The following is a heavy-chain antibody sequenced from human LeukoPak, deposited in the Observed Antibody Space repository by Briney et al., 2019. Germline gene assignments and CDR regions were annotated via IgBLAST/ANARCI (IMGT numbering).Heavy chain of an antibody. J-gene: IGHJ4*02. Sequence: GGSLRLSCVASGLTVSSEHMSWVRHAPGKGLEWVSTIHISTNTYYADSVKGRFTISRDNSENTLYLQMNSLRPEDTAVYYCATDPPHGDYWGQGTQVTVPS. CDR1: GLTVSSEH. CDR2: IHISTNT. CDR3: ATDPPHGDY. V-gene: IGHV3-66*01.